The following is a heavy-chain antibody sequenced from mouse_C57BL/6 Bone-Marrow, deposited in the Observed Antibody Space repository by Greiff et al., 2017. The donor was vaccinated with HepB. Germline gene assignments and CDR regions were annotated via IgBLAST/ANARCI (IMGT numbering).Heavy chain of an antibody. CDR3: ARHYGSPYAMDY. CDR2: IYPSDSET. Sequence: QVQLQQPGAELVRPGSSVKLSCKASGYTFTSYWMDWVKQRPGQGLEWIGNIYPSDSETHYNQKFKDKATLTVDKSSSTAYMQLSSLTSEDSAVYYCARHYGSPYAMDYWGQGTSVTVSS. CDR1: GYTFTSYW. J-gene: IGHJ4*01. D-gene: IGHD1-1*01. V-gene: IGHV1-61*01.